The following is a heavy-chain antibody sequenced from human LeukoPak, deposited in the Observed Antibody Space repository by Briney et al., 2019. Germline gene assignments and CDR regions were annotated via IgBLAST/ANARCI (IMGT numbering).Heavy chain of an antibody. CDR1: GFTFSSYS. D-gene: IGHD3-22*01. CDR2: ISSSSSTI. CDR3: ARDTSPSRYYYDSSGMDY. J-gene: IGHJ4*02. Sequence: GGSLRLSCAASGFTFSSYSMNWVRQAPGKGLEWVSYISSSSSTIYYADSVKGRFTISRDNAKNSLYLQMNSLRAEDTAVYHCARDTSPSRYYYDSSGMDYWGQGTLVTVSS. V-gene: IGHV3-48*01.